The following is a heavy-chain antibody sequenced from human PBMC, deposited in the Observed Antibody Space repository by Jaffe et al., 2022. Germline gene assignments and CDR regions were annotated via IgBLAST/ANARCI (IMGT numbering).Heavy chain of an antibody. V-gene: IGHV4-59*01. Sequence: QVQLQESGPGLVKPSETLSLTCTVSGGSISSYYWSWIRQPPGKGLEWIGYIYYSGSTNYNPSLKSRVTISVDTSKNQFSLKLSSVTAADTAVYYCARGGWKSIAAAGTRWFDPWGQGTLVTVSS. CDR3: ARGGWKSIAAAGTRWFDP. J-gene: IGHJ5*02. D-gene: IGHD6-13*01. CDR1: GGSISSYY. CDR2: IYYSGST.